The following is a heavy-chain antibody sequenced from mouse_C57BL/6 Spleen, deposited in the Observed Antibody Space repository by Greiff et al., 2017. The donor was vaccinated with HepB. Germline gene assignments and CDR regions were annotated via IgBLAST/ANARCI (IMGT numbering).Heavy chain of an antibody. V-gene: IGHV1-15*01. CDR3: TSHYDLAMDY. J-gene: IGHJ4*01. CDR1: GYTFTDYE. CDR2: IDPETGGT. Sequence: QVQLQQSGAELVRPGASVTLSCKASGYTFTDYEMHWVKQTPVHGLEWIGAIDPETGGTAYNQKFKGKAILTADKSSSTAYMGLRSLTSEDSAVYYCTSHYDLAMDYWGQGTSVTVSS. D-gene: IGHD2-4*01.